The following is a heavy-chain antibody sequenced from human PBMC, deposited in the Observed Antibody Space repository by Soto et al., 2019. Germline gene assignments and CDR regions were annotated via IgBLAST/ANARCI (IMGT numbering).Heavy chain of an antibody. CDR1: GYTFTRYT. J-gene: IGHJ5*02. CDR2: INADNGNT. Sequence: QVQLVQSGAEVKKPGASVKISCKASGYTFTRYTMNWVRQAPGQRLEWMGWINADNGNTKSSQKIQDRVIITRDTSASTAYMDLSSLRSEDTAVSYCARGIATGQLDPWGQGTLVTVSS. CDR3: ARGIATGQLDP. D-gene: IGHD2-15*01. V-gene: IGHV1-3*01.